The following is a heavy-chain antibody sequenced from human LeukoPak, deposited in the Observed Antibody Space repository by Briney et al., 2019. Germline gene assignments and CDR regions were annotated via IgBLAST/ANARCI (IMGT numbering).Heavy chain of an antibody. V-gene: IGHV3-9*01. Sequence: GGSLRLSCAASGFTFDDYAMHWVRQAPGKGLEWVSGISWNSGSIGYADSVKGRFTISRDNAKNSLYLQMNSLRAEDTAVYYCARVTVAGISDYWGQGTLVTVSS. CDR1: GFTFDDYA. D-gene: IGHD6-19*01. CDR2: ISWNSGSI. J-gene: IGHJ4*02. CDR3: ARVTVAGISDY.